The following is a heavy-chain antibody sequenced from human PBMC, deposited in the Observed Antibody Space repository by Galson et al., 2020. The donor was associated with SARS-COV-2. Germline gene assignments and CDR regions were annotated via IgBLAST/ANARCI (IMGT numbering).Heavy chain of an antibody. Sequence: TGGSLRLSCAASGFTFSTYWMNWVRQAPGKGLEWVANIKQDGSDKYYVDSVKGRFTISRDNAKNSLYLQMNSLRAEDTAVYYCTRPLVSAAADGSEYWGQGTLVTVSS. CDR3: TRPLVSAAADGSEY. V-gene: IGHV3-7*01. CDR1: GFTFSTYW. CDR2: IKQDGSDK. J-gene: IGHJ4*02. D-gene: IGHD6-13*01.